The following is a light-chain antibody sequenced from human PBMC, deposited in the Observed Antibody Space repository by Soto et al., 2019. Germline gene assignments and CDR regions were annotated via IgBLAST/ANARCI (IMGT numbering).Light chain of an antibody. CDR1: QSVSSY. V-gene: IGKV3-11*01. Sequence: EIVLTHSPATLSLSPGERATLSFSASQSVSSYLAWYQQKPGQAPRLLIYDASNRATGIPARFSGSGSGTDFTLTISSLEPEDFAVYYCQQRSNWPITFGQGTRLEI. J-gene: IGKJ5*01. CDR2: DAS. CDR3: QQRSNWPIT.